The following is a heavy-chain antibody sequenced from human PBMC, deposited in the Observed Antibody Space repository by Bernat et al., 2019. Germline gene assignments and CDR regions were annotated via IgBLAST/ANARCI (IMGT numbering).Heavy chain of an antibody. V-gene: IGHV3-33*01. D-gene: IGHD4-11*01. CDR2: IWYDGSNK. J-gene: IGHJ6*02. CDR1: GFTFSSYG. Sequence: QVQLVESGGGVVQPGRSLRLSCAASGFTFSSYGMHWVRQAPGKGLEWVAVIWYDGSNKYYADSVKGRFTISRDNSKITLYLQMNSLRAEDTAVYYCARVNQSPLDYRGAYYYYGMDVWGQGTTVTVSS. CDR3: ARVNQSPLDYRGAYYYYGMDV.